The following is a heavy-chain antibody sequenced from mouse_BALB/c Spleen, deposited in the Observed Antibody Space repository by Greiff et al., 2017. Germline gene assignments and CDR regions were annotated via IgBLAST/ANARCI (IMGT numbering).Heavy chain of an antibody. Sequence: EVQLVESGGGLVQPGGSLRLSCATSGFTFTDYYMSWVRQPPGKALEWLGFIRNKANGYTTEYSASVKGRFTISRDNSQSILYLQMNTLRAEDSATYYCARGYGFAYWGQGTLVTVSA. D-gene: IGHD2-14*01. J-gene: IGHJ3*01. CDR2: IRNKANGYTT. V-gene: IGHV7-3*02. CDR1: GFTFTDYY. CDR3: ARGYGFAY.